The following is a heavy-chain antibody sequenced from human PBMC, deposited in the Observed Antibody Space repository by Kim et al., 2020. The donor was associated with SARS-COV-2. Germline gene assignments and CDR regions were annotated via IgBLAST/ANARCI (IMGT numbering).Heavy chain of an antibody. CDR3: TKRDGSGSYYTNDY. V-gene: IGHV3-23*01. D-gene: IGHD3-10*01. Sequence: GGSLRLSCAASGSTLSSYAMNWVRQAPGKGLQWVSTLGVSGGTTYYTDSVKGRFTISRDNSKNTLYLQMNSLRAEDTAVYYCTKRDGSGSYYTNDYWGQGTLVTVSS. CDR1: GSTLSSYA. J-gene: IGHJ4*02. CDR2: LGVSGGTT.